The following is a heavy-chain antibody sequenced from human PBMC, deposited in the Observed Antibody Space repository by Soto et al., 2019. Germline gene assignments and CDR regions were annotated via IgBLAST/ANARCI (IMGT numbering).Heavy chain of an antibody. CDR2: IIPFLGVT. CDR1: GGTFSPYT. Sequence: QVQLVQSGAEVKKPGSSVKVSCKASGGTFSPYTINWVRQAPGQGLEWMGMIIPFLGVTNYAQKFQARVIITAYKTTSTAYMELSGLRFEDTAVYYCARDWESTVSTWSFGGFWGRGTLVTVSS. D-gene: IGHD3-10*01. J-gene: IGHJ4*02. CDR3: ARDWESTVSTWSFGGF. V-gene: IGHV1-69*08.